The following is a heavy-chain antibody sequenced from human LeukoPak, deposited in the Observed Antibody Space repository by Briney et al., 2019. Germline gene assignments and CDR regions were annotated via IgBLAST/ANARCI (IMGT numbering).Heavy chain of an antibody. CDR3: AKVEDSERGFDP. CDR1: GGSISSSSYY. Sequence: PSETLSLTCTVSGGSISSSSYYWGWIRQPPGKGLEWIGSIYYSGSTYYNPSLKSRVTISVDTSKNQFSLKLSSVTAADTAVYYCAKVEDSERGFDPWGQGTLVTVSS. V-gene: IGHV4-39*07. D-gene: IGHD1-26*01. J-gene: IGHJ5*02. CDR2: IYYSGST.